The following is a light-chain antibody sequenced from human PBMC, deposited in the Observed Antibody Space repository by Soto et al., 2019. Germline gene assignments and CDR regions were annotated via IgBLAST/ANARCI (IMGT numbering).Light chain of an antibody. J-gene: IGKJ5*01. V-gene: IGKV1-9*01. CDR3: QRLNSYPIT. Sequence: DIQMTQSPSTLSGSVGDRVTITCRASQTISSWLAWYQQKPGKAPKLLIYAASTLQSGVPSRFSGSGSGTEFTLTISSLQPEDFATYYCQRLNSYPITFGQGTRLEIK. CDR2: AAS. CDR1: QTISSW.